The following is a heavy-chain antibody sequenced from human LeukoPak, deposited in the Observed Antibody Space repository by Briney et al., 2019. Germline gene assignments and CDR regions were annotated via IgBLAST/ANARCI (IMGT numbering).Heavy chain of an antibody. J-gene: IGHJ4*02. Sequence: PGGSLRLSCAASGFTFSSYAMSWVRQAPGKGLEWVSAISGSGSGGITYYADSVKGRFTISRDNSKNTLYLQMNRLRAEDTAVYYCAKSSPPPLRYWGQGTLVTVSS. CDR3: AKSSPPPLRY. CDR2: ISGSGSGGIT. CDR1: GFTFSSYA. V-gene: IGHV3-23*01.